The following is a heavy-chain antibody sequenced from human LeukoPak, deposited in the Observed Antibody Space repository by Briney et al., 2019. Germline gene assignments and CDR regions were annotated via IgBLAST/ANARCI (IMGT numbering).Heavy chain of an antibody. CDR1: GFTFSSYS. CDR2: ISSSSSYI. V-gene: IGHV3-21*01. J-gene: IGHJ3*02. Sequence: GGSLRLSCAASGFTFSSYSMNWVRQAPGKGLEWVSSISSSSSYIYYADSVKGRFTISRDNAKNSLYLQMNSLRAEDTAVYYCARVEGSAAGPGDAFDIWGQGTMVTVSS. CDR3: ARVEGSAAGPGDAFDI. D-gene: IGHD6-13*01.